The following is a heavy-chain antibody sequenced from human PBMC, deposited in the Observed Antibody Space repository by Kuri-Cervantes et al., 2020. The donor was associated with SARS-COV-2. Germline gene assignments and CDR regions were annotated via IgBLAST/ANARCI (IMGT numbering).Heavy chain of an antibody. J-gene: IGHJ6*02. V-gene: IGHV3-7*03. CDR1: GFTFSSYE. CDR2: IKQDGSEK. CDR3: ARDTRGNLQFIYGMGV. D-gene: IGHD3-10*01. Sequence: GESLKISCAASGFTFSSYEMDWVRQAPGKGLEWVANIKQDGSEKYYVDSVKGRFTISRDNAKNSLYLQMNSLRAEDTAVYYCARDTRGNLQFIYGMGVWGQGPPVPVSS.